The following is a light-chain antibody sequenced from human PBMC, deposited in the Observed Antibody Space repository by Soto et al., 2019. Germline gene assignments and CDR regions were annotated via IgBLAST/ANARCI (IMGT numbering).Light chain of an antibody. CDR1: QSVSSNY. V-gene: IGKV3-20*01. CDR3: QNHGTT. CDR2: GAS. J-gene: IGKJ1*01. Sequence: EIVLTQSPGTLSLSPGARASLSCRASQSVSSNYLAWFQQKPGQAPRLLISGASNRASDIPDRFSGGGSGTDFTLTISRLEPEDSAVYYCQNHGTTFGQGTKVDIK.